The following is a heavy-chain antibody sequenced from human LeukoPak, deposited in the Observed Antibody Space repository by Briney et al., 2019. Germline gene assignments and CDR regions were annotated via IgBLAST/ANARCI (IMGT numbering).Heavy chain of an antibody. D-gene: IGHD6-19*01. CDR2: ISSSSSTI. CDR3: VRGGLAVASVY. Sequence: RTGGSLRLSCAAPGFTFSSYSMNWVRQAPGKGLEWVSYISSSSSTIYYADSVKGRFTISRDNAKNSLYLQMNSLRAEDTAVYYCVRGGLAVASVYWGQGALVTVSS. V-gene: IGHV3-48*01. J-gene: IGHJ4*02. CDR1: GFTFSSYS.